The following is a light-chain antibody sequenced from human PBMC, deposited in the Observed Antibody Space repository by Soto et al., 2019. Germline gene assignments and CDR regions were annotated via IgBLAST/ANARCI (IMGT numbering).Light chain of an antibody. Sequence: QPVLTQPPSVSGAPGQRVTISCTGSSSNIGAGYDVHWYQQLPGTAPKLLIYGNSNRPSGVPDRFSGSKSGTSASLAITGLQAEDEADYYCQSYDSSLRGVFGGGTKDTVL. CDR3: QSYDSSLRGV. J-gene: IGLJ2*01. V-gene: IGLV1-40*01. CDR2: GNS. CDR1: SSNIGAGYD.